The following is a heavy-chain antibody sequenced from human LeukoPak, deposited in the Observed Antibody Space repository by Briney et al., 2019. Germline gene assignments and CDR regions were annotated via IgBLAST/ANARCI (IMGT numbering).Heavy chain of an antibody. CDR1: GGSFSGYY. Sequence: SETLSLTCAVYGGSFSGYYWSWIRQPPGKGLEWIGEINHSGSTNYNPSLKSRVTISADKSKNNSYLQLSTVTAADTAMYYCARGHYCVARRDAFDIWLQGTMVSVPS. D-gene: IGHD3-10*01. V-gene: IGHV4-34*01. J-gene: IGHJ3*02. CDR2: INHSGST. CDR3: ARGHYCVARRDAFDI.